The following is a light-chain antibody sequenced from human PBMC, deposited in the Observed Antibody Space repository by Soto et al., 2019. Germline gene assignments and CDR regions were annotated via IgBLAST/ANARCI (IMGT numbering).Light chain of an antibody. J-gene: IGKJ4*01. CDR3: QHCQPYGDSPPLT. CDR1: QSVSSN. Sequence: EIVLTQSPATLSVSPGEIATLSCRASQSVSSNLAWYQQKPGQAPRLLIYGASTRATGIPARFSGSGSGTDFTLTISRLEPEDFAVYYCQHCQPYGDSPPLTFGGGTTGDIK. V-gene: IGKV3-15*01. CDR2: GAS.